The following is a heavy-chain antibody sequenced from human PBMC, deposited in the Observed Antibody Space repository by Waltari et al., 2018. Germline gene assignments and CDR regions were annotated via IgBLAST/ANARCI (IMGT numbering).Heavy chain of an antibody. J-gene: IGHJ4*02. CDR1: GYTFTGYY. CDR2: INPNSGGT. Sequence: QVQLVQSGAEVKKPGASVKVSCKASGYTFTGYYMHWVRQAPGQGLEWMGRINPNSGGTNYAQKCQGRVTMTRDTSISTAYMELSRLRSDDTAVYYCALNSGYGDEGYYFDYWGQGTLVTVSS. D-gene: IGHD5-12*01. V-gene: IGHV1-2*06. CDR3: ALNSGYGDEGYYFDY.